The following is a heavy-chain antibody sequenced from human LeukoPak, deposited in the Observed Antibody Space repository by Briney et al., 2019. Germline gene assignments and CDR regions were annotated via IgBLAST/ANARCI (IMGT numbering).Heavy chain of an antibody. D-gene: IGHD5-24*01. J-gene: IGHJ6*03. CDR2: IMPLFGTA. Sequence: SVKVSCKASGGTFNSYAISWVRQAPGQGLEWMGGIMPLFGTANYAQEVQGRVTFTTDESASTAYMEVSSLRSEDTAVYYCASGSLGDGYGVGDYYQYMDVWGKGTTVTVSS. CDR1: GGTFNSYA. V-gene: IGHV1-69*05. CDR3: ASGSLGDGYGVGDYYQYMDV.